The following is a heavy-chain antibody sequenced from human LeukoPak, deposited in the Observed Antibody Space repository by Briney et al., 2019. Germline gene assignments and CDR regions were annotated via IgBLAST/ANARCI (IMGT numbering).Heavy chain of an antibody. CDR3: ATGEVTMVRGGGYYFDY. Sequence: GGSLRLSYAASGFTFSSYGMHWVRQAPGKGLEWVAVISYDGSNKYYADSVKGRFTISRDNSKNTLYLQMNSLRAEDTAVYYCATGEVTMVRGGGYYFDYWGQGTLVTVSS. V-gene: IGHV3-30*03. J-gene: IGHJ4*02. CDR2: ISYDGSNK. CDR1: GFTFSSYG. D-gene: IGHD3-10*01.